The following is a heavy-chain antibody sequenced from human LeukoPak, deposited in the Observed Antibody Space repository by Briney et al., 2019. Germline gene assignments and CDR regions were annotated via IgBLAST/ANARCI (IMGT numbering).Heavy chain of an antibody. CDR3: ARVPWQLPFFSISYFDY. CDR2: INHSGST. V-gene: IGHV4-34*01. Sequence: PSETLSLTCAVYGGSFSGYYWSWIRQPPGKGLEWIGEINHSGSTNYNPSLKSRVTISVDTSKNQFSLKLSSVTAADTAVYYCARVPWQLPFFSISYFDYWGQGTLVTVSS. CDR1: GGSFSGYY. D-gene: IGHD2-15*01. J-gene: IGHJ4*02.